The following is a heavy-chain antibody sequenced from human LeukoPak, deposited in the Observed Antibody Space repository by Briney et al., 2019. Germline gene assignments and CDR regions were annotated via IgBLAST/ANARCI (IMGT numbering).Heavy chain of an antibody. D-gene: IGHD4-23*01. J-gene: IGHJ3*02. CDR1: GGSISSGDYY. CDR3: ARGGGYGGPIPRNAFDI. CDR2: IYYSGST. Sequence: SSETLSLTCTVSGGSISSGDYYWSWIRQAPGKGLEWIGYIYYSGSTYYNPSLKSRVTISVDTSKNQFSLKLSSVTAADTAVYYCARGGGYGGPIPRNAFDIWGQGTMVTVSS. V-gene: IGHV4-30-4*01.